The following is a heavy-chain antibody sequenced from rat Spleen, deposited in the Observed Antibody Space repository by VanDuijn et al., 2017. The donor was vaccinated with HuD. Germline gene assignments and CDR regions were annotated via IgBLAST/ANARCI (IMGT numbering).Heavy chain of an antibody. CDR2: ISPGGGNT. D-gene: IGHD1-12*02. CDR1: GFTFSNYG. V-gene: IGHV5-19*01. CDR3: ATDYYDGTYYYFDY. J-gene: IGHJ2*01. Sequence: EVQLVESGGGLVQPGRSLKLSCAASGFTFSNYGMYWFRQAPTKGLVWVASISPGGGNTYYRESAKGRFTISRDNTKSTLSLQMDSLRSEDTATYYCATDYYDGTYYYFDYWGQGVMVTVSS.